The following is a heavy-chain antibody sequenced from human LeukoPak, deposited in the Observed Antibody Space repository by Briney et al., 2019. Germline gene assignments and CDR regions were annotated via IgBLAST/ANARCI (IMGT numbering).Heavy chain of an antibody. J-gene: IGHJ6*03. CDR1: GVSISSGSYY. CDR2: IYTSGST. D-gene: IGHD2-15*01. CDR3: ARGIVVVAQLGFYFYYMDV. V-gene: IGHV4-61*02. Sequence: SETLSLTCTVSGVSISSGSYYWSWIRQPAGKGLEWIGRIYTSGSTNYNPSLKSRVTISVDTSKNQFSLKLSSVTAADTAVYYCARGIVVVAQLGFYFYYMDVWGKGTTVTISS.